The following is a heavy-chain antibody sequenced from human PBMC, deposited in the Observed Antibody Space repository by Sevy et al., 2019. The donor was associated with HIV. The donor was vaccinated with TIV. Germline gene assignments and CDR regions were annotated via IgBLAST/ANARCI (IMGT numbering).Heavy chain of an antibody. Sequence: SETLSLTCTVSGGSFSSYYWSWIRQPPGKGLEWIGYIYYNGSTNSNPSLRGRVTISAHMSKNQLSLKLKSATTADTAMYYCARGKVLFDYWSQGTLVTVSS. CDR3: ARGKVLFDY. V-gene: IGHV4-59*01. J-gene: IGHJ4*02. CDR2: IYYNGST. CDR1: GGSFSSYY. D-gene: IGHD3-10*01.